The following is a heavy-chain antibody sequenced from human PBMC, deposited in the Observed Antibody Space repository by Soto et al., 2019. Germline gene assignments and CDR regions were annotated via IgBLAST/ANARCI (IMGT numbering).Heavy chain of an antibody. V-gene: IGHV3-66*01. CDR3: HLQSVNYYYYYMDV. CDR2: IYSGGST. Sequence: GGSLRLSCAASGFTVSSNYMSWVRQAPGKGLEWVSVIYSGGSTYYADSVKGRFTISRDNSKNTLYLQMNSLRAEDTAVYYCHLQSVNYYYYYMDVWGKGTTVTVSS. CDR1: GFTVSSNY. D-gene: IGHD4-4*01. J-gene: IGHJ6*03.